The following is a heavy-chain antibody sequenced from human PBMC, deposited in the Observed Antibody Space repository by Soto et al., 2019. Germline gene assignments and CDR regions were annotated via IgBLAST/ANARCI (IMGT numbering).Heavy chain of an antibody. V-gene: IGHV4-59*01. CDR3: ARDGLRRLGFDY. CDR2: IYYSGST. CDR1: GGSISSYY. J-gene: IGHJ4*02. Sequence: SDTLSLTCTVSGGSISSYYWSWIRQPPGKGLEWIGYIYYSGSTNYNPSLKSRVTISVDTSKNQFSLKLSSVTAADTAVYYCARDGLRRLGFDYWGQGTLVTVSS. D-gene: IGHD5-18*01.